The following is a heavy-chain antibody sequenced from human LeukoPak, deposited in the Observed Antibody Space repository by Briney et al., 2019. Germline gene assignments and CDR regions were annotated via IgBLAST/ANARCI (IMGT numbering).Heavy chain of an antibody. D-gene: IGHD1-26*01. CDR1: GFSFTSYA. Sequence: GGSLRLSCAASGFSFTSYAMSWVRQAPGKGLEWVSALSGSGDFKYYADSVKGRFTISRDNSKNTLYLQMNSLRAEDTAVYHCAKVSGYRATYPPDYWGQGALVTVSS. J-gene: IGHJ4*02. V-gene: IGHV3-23*01. CDR3: AKVSGYRATYPPDY. CDR2: LSGSGDFK.